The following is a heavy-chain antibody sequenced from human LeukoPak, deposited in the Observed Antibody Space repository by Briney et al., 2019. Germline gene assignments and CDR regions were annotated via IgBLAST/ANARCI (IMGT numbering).Heavy chain of an antibody. J-gene: IGHJ5*02. V-gene: IGHV4-34*01. CDR1: GGSFSGYY. CDR3: ACQIVATINNNWFDP. D-gene: IGHD5-12*01. Sequence: PSETLSLTCAVYGGSFSGYYWSWIRQPPGKGLEWIGEINHSGSTNYNPSLKSRVTISVDTSKNQFSLKLSSVTAADTAVYYCACQIVATINNNWFDPWGQGTLVIVSS. CDR2: INHSGST.